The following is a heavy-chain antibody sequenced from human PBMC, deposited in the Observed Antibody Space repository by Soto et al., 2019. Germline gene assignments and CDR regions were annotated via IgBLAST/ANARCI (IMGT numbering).Heavy chain of an antibody. CDR1: GYTFATYG. V-gene: IGHV1-18*01. Sequence: QVQLVQSGGEVRKPGASVKISCKASGYTFATYGVSWVRQAPGQGLEWVGWISAINGATSSAQKFQDRVIRTTDPSTSTAFMELRSLRSDDTAIYYCTRTKSIAVAEAYWGQGPRVHVSS. D-gene: IGHD6-19*01. J-gene: IGHJ4*02. CDR3: TRTKSIAVAEAY. CDR2: ISAINGAT.